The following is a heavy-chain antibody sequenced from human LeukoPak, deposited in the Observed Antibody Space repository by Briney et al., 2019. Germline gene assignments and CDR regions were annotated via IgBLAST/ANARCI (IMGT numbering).Heavy chain of an antibody. CDR1: GYTFTSYG. V-gene: IGHV1-18*01. CDR2: ISAYNGNT. Sequence: GASVKVSCKASGYTFTSYGISWVRQAPGQGLEWMGWISAYNGNTNYAQKLQGRVTMTTDTSTSTAYMELRSLRSDDTAVYYCARWYYDILTGYHNIVQFDYWGQGTLVTVSS. CDR3: ARWYYDILTGYHNIVQFDY. J-gene: IGHJ4*02. D-gene: IGHD3-9*01.